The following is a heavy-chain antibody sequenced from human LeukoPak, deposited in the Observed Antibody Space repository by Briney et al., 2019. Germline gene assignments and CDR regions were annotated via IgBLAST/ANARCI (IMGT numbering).Heavy chain of an antibody. J-gene: IGHJ5*02. D-gene: IGHD3-3*01. V-gene: IGHV4-4*07. CDR3: ARGGGPRFLELIWFDP. CDR2: ISTSGST. Sequence: SETLSLTCTVSGGSISSYYWSWIRQPAGKGLESIGHISTSGSTNYNPSLKSRVTMSVDTSKNQFSLKLSSVTAADTAVYYCARGGGPRFLELIWFDPWGQGTLVTVSS. CDR1: GGSISSYY.